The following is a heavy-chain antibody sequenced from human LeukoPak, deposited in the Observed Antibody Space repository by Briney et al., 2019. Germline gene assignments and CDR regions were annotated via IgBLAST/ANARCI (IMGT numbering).Heavy chain of an antibody. J-gene: IGHJ4*02. Sequence: PGGSLRLSCAASGFTFSSYAMNWVRQAPGKGLEWVSVISGSGGSTYYADSVKGRFTISRDNSKNTLYLQMNSLRAEDTAVYYCARVITMVRGVDYWGQGTLVTVSS. V-gene: IGHV3-23*01. CDR1: GFTFSSYA. CDR3: ARVITMVRGVDY. D-gene: IGHD3-10*01. CDR2: ISGSGGST.